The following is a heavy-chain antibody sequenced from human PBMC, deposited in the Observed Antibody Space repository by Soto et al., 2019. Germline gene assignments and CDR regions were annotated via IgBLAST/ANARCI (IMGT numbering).Heavy chain of an antibody. V-gene: IGHV4-34*01. J-gene: IGHJ6*02. Sequence: ETQSLTCAVYGGSFSGYYWSWIRQPPGKGLEWIGEINHSGSTNYNPSLKSRVTISVDTSKNQFSLKLSSVTAADTAVYYCARSHYYYGMDVWGQGTTVTVSS. CDR3: ARSHYYYGMDV. CDR1: GGSFSGYY. CDR2: INHSGST.